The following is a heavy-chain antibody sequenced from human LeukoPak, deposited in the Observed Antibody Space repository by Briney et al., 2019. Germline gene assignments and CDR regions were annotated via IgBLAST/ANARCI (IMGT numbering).Heavy chain of an antibody. CDR2: ISGSGGST. Sequence: GGTLRLSCAASGFTFSSYGMSWVRQAPGKGLEWVSAISGSGGSTYYADSVKGRFTISRDNSKNTLYLQMNTLRAEDTAVYYCASRPRDYYDSSGSTWGQGTLVTVSS. CDR1: GFTFSSYG. CDR3: ASRPRDYYDSSGST. J-gene: IGHJ5*02. D-gene: IGHD3-22*01. V-gene: IGHV3-23*01.